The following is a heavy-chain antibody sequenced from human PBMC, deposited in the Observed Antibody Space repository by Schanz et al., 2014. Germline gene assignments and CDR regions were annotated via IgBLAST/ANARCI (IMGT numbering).Heavy chain of an antibody. J-gene: IGHJ3*02. V-gene: IGHV1-46*03. CDR3: ARGPSTGAFDI. CDR2: INPSVGNT. CDR1: GYTFTSYY. Sequence: QVQLVQSGAEVKKPGASVKVSCEASGYTFTSYYIHWFRQAPGQGLEWMGLINPSVGNTNYAQKFRGRVTMTRDTSTSTVYMELSSLRSEDTAVYLCARGPSTGAFDIWGQGTMVTVSS.